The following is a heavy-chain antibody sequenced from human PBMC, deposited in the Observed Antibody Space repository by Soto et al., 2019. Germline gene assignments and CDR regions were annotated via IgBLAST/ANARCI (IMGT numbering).Heavy chain of an antibody. CDR1: GFTFSSYE. CDR2: ISSSGSTI. Sequence: GSLRLSCAASGFTFSSYEMNWVRQAPGKGLGWGSYISSSGSTIYYADSVKGRFTISRDNAKNSLYLQMDSLRAEDTAVYYWAVERSGCGRSCPKGFDPWGQGTLVTVSS. CDR3: AVERSGCGRSCPKGFDP. J-gene: IGHJ5*02. V-gene: IGHV3-48*03. D-gene: IGHD2-15*01.